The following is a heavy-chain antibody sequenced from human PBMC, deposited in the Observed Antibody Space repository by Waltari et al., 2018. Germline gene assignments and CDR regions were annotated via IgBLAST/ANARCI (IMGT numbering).Heavy chain of an antibody. D-gene: IGHD2-2*01. V-gene: IGHV4-38-2*01. CDR3: ARSRPVPAGTRWFDP. CDR1: GYSISSGYY. Sequence: QVQLQESGPGLVKPSETLSSTCAVSGYSISSGYYWGWIRQPPGKGLGWIGSIYHSGTTYNTPSLRGRVTTSVSPSKNQSSLKLSSVTAATTAVYYCARSRPVPAGTRWFDPWGQGTLVTVSS. J-gene: IGHJ5*02. CDR2: IYHSGTT.